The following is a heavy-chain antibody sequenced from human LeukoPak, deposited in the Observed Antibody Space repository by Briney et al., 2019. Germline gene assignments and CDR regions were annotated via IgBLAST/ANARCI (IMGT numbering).Heavy chain of an antibody. J-gene: IGHJ5*02. D-gene: IGHD4/OR15-4a*01. CDR2: IYTSGST. CDR3: ASGAPKYNWFDP. Sequence: SETLSLTCTVSGNSISSGDNYWSWIRQPAGTGLEWIGRIYTSGSTNYNPSLKSRVTISGDTSKNQFSLRLSSVTAADTAVYYCASGAPKYNWFDPWGQGTLVTVSS. V-gene: IGHV4-61*02. CDR1: GNSISSGDNY.